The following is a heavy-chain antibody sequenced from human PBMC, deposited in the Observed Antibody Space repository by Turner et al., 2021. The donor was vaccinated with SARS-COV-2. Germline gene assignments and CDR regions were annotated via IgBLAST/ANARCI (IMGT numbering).Heavy chain of an antibody. D-gene: IGHD5-18*01. Sequence: QVQLVHSGAEVKKPGASVKVTCKASGYPFTSYDINWVRQATEQGREWMGYVNTNSGNTGNAQKVQSRITKTRNTCMSTAYMELSNLGTVDTDVNNSARTLTDMVGVDYWGQGTLVTVSS. J-gene: IGHJ4*02. CDR3: ARTLTDMVGVDY. CDR1: GYPFTSYD. V-gene: IGHV1-8*01. CDR2: VNTNSGNT.